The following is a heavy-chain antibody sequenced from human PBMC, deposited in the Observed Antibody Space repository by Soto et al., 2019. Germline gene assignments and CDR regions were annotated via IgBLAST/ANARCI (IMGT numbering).Heavy chain of an antibody. CDR3: AREAFLSYYDILTGYYNDGVFDY. CDR1: GFTFSSYS. CDR2: ISSSSSYI. Sequence: SLRLSCAASGFTFSSYSMNWVRQAPGKGLEWVSSISSSSSYIYYADSVKGRFTISRDNAKNSLYLQMNSLRAEDTAVYYCAREAFLSYYDILTGYYNDGVFDYWGQGTLVTVSS. D-gene: IGHD3-9*01. V-gene: IGHV3-21*01. J-gene: IGHJ4*02.